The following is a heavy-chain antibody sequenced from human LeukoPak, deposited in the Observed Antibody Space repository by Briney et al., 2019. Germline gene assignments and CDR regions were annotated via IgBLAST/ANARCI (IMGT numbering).Heavy chain of an antibody. D-gene: IGHD3-22*01. V-gene: IGHV4-39*01. CDR1: GDSISTSKSY. Sequence: SDTLSLTCTVSGDSISTSKSYWGWIRQPPLKGLEWIGRIYYTGSTYYNPSLKSRVTISVDTSKNQFSLKLSSVTAADTAVYYCARQSSGSNWFDPWGQGTLVTVSS. CDR2: IYYTGST. J-gene: IGHJ5*02. CDR3: ARQSSGSNWFDP.